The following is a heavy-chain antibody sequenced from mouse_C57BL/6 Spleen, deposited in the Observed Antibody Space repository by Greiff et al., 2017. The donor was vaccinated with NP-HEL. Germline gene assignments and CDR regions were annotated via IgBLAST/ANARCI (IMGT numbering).Heavy chain of an antibody. J-gene: IGHJ2*01. CDR2: IYPGDGDT. V-gene: IGHV1-82*01. Sequence: LEESGPELVKPGASVKISCKASGYAFSSSWMNWVKQRPGKGLEWIGRIYPGDGDTNYNGKFKGKATLTADKSSSTAYMQLSSLTSEDSAVYFCARSDGTTAYFDYWGQGTTLTVSS. CDR1: GYAFSSSW. CDR3: ARSDGTTAYFDY. D-gene: IGHD1-2*01.